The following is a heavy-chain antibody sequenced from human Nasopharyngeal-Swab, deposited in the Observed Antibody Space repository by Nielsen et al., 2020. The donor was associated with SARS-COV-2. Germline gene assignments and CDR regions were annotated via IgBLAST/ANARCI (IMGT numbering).Heavy chain of an antibody. CDR3: ARAPTYYDFWSGYSKPSDAFDI. Sequence: ASVKVSCKASGYTFTSYYMHWVRQAPGQGLEWMGIINPSGGSTSYAQKFQGRVTMTRDTSTSTVYMELSSLRSEDTAVYYCARAPTYYDFWSGYSKPSDAFDIWAKGQWSPSLQ. V-gene: IGHV1-46*01. J-gene: IGHJ3*02. D-gene: IGHD3-3*01. CDR2: INPSGGST. CDR1: GYTFTSYY.